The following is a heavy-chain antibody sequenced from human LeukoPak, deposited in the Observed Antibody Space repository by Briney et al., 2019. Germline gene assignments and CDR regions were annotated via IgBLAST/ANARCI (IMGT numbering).Heavy chain of an antibody. V-gene: IGHV3-49*04. CDR2: IRSKAYGGTT. Sequence: GGSRRLSCTASGFTFGDYAMSWVRQAPGKGLEWVGFIRSKAYGGTTEYAASVKGRFTISRDDSKSIAYLQMNSLKTEDTAVYYCTRDLEVRGGPFDYWGQGTLVTVSS. J-gene: IGHJ4*02. CDR1: GFTFGDYA. CDR3: TRDLEVRGGPFDY. D-gene: IGHD3-10*01.